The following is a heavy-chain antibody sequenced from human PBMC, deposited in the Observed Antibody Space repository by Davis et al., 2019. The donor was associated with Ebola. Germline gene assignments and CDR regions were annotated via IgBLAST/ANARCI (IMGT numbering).Heavy chain of an antibody. CDR1: GGTFSSYA. CDR2: IIPILGIA. V-gene: IGHV1-69*04. CDR3: ARERTVHIAAAAYNWFDP. J-gene: IGHJ5*02. D-gene: IGHD6-13*01. Sequence: SVKVSCKASGGTFSSYAISWVRQAPGQGLEWMGRIIPILGIANYAQKFQGRVTITADKSTSTAYMELSSLRSEDTAVYYCARERTVHIAAAAYNWFDPWGQGTLVTVSS.